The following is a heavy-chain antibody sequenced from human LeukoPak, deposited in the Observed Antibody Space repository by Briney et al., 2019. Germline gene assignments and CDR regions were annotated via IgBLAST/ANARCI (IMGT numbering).Heavy chain of an antibody. CDR2: IYYSGST. CDR3: ARRIPPGWFDP. D-gene: IGHD2-2*02. Sequence: SETLSLTCSVSGGSISSYYWSWIRPPPGKGLEWIGYIYYSGSTNYNPSLKSRVTISVDTSKNQFSLKLSSVTAADTAVYYGARRIPPGWFDPWGQGTLVTVSS. J-gene: IGHJ5*02. CDR1: GGSISSYY. V-gene: IGHV4-59*08.